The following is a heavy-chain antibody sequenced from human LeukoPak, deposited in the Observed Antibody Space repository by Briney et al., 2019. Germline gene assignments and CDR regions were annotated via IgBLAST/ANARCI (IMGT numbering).Heavy chain of an antibody. CDR2: ISSSSSYI. CDR1: GFTFSGYS. J-gene: IGHJ4*02. V-gene: IGHV3-21*01. CDR3: ARVSAEQVVTAILGRIDY. D-gene: IGHD2-21*02. Sequence: PGRSLRLSCAASGFTFSGYSMNWVRQAPGKGLEWVSSISSSSSYIYYADSVKGRFTISRDNAKNSLYLQMNSLRAEDTAVYYCARVSAEQVVTAILGRIDYWGRGTLVTVSS.